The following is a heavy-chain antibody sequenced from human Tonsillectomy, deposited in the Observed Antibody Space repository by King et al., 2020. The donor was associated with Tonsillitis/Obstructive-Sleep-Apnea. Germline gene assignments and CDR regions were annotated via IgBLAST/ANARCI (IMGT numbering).Heavy chain of an antibody. V-gene: IGHV3-72*01. Sequence: EVQLVESGGGLVQPGGSLRLSCAASGFTFSDHYMDWVRQAPGKGLEWVGRTRNKANSYTTEYAASVKGRFTISRDDSKNSLYLQMNSLKTEDTAVYYCARECHRGYSGYDRDYYYYYMDVWGKGTTVTVSS. CDR1: GFTFSDHY. J-gene: IGHJ6*03. CDR2: TRNKANSYTT. CDR3: ARECHRGYSGYDRDYYYYYMDV. D-gene: IGHD5-12*01.